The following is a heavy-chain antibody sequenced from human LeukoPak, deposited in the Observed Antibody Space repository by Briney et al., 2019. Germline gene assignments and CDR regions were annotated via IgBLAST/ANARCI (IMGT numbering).Heavy chain of an antibody. CDR1: GYYY. CDR2: INPSGGST. J-gene: IGHJ4*02. V-gene: IGHV1-46*01. Sequence: ASVKVSCKASGYYYMHWVRQAPGQGLEWMGVINPSGGSTSYAQKFQGRVTMTTDTSTTTVYMELSSLRSEDTAVYYCAREMVAAAGSHFDYWGQGTLVTVSS. D-gene: IGHD6-13*01. CDR3: AREMVAAAGSHFDY.